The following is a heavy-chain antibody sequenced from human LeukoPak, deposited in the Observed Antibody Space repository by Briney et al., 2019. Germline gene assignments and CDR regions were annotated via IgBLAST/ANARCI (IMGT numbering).Heavy chain of an antibody. D-gene: IGHD6-19*01. V-gene: IGHV3-48*03. CDR1: GFTFSSYE. J-gene: IGHJ4*02. Sequence: PGGSLRLSCAASGFTFSSYEMNWVRQAPGKGLEWISYISNPSSTRYYADSVKGRFTISRDNSKNTLYLQMNSLRAEDTAVYYCAKVRRGSSGWQYFDYWGQGTLVTVSS. CDR2: ISNPSSTR. CDR3: AKVRRGSSGWQYFDY.